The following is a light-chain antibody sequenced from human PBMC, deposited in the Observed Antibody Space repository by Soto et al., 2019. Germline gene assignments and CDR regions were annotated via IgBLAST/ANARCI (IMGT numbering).Light chain of an antibody. J-gene: IGKJ4*01. CDR1: QDIGNS. CDR3: QNHTSAPLS. CDR2: GAS. V-gene: IGKV1-27*01. Sequence: DIQMTQSPPSLSASVGDRVIVTCRASQDIGNSLAWYQQKPGKSPKLLIYGASTLQSGVPSRFSGSGSGTQFTLAISTLRPEDVATYYCQNHTSAPLSFGGGTKVEV.